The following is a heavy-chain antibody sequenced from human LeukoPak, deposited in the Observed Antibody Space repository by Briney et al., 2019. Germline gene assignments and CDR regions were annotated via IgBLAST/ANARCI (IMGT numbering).Heavy chain of an antibody. CDR3: ARDVTYYGGDWFDP. V-gene: IGHV3-23*01. J-gene: IGHJ5*02. Sequence: GGSLRLSCAASGFTFSSYSMNWVRQAPGKGLELVSAIVGSSTHYADSVKGRFTISRDNSKNTLYLQMNSLRAEDTAVYYCARDVTYYGGDWFDPWGQGTLVTVSS. D-gene: IGHD4-23*01. CDR2: IVGSST. CDR1: GFTFSSYS.